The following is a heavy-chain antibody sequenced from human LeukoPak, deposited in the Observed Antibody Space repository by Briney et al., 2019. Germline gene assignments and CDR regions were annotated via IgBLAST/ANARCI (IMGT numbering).Heavy chain of an antibody. CDR1: GGTFSSYA. D-gene: IGHD3-10*01. V-gene: IGHV1-69*05. Sequence: SVKVSCKASGGTFSSYAISWVRQAPGQGLEWMGGIIPIFGTANYAQKFQGRVTITTDESTSTAYMELSSLRSEDTAVYYCARAGTPRGLPYYYYMDVWGKGTTVTVSS. CDR2: IIPIFGTA. J-gene: IGHJ6*03. CDR3: ARAGTPRGLPYYYYMDV.